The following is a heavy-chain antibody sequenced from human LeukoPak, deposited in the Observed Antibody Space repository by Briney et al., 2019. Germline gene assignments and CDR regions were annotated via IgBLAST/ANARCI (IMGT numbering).Heavy chain of an antibody. CDR1: GGSISSYY. J-gene: IGHJ5*02. V-gene: IGHV4-59*01. D-gene: IGHD2-15*01. Sequence: SETLSLTCTVSGGSISSYYWSWIRQPPGKGLEWIGYIYYSGSTNYNPSLKSRVTISVDTSKNQFSLKLSSVTAADTAVYYCARASMGYLNWFDPWGQGTLVTVSS. CDR3: ARASMGYLNWFDP. CDR2: IYYSGST.